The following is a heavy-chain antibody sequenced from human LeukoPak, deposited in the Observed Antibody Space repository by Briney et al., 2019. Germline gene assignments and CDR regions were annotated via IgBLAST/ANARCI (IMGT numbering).Heavy chain of an antibody. D-gene: IGHD6-19*01. CDR2: IKQDGSEK. Sequence: QSGGSLRLSCAASGFTFSSYWMSWVRQAPGKGLEWVANIKQDGSEKYYVDSVKGRFTISRDNAKNSLYLQMNSLRAEDTAVYYCARECIAVVLSWQRRPIGENWFDPWGQGTLVTVSS. V-gene: IGHV3-7*01. CDR1: GFTFSSYW. J-gene: IGHJ5*02. CDR3: ARECIAVVLSWQRRPIGENWFDP.